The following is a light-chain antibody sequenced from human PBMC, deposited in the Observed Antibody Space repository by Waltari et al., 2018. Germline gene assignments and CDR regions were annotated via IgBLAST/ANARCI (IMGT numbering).Light chain of an antibody. CDR3: VLYMGSGIHV. CDR1: SGSSSTSYS. CDR2: STN. J-gene: IGLJ1*01. Sequence: QTVVTKEPSFSVSPGGTVTLTCGLSSGSSSTSYSPSWYQQLPGHAPRTLMYSTNTLSSGVPDRFSGSILGNKAALTITGAQADDECDYYCVLYMGSGIHVFGTGTKVTVL. V-gene: IGLV8-61*01.